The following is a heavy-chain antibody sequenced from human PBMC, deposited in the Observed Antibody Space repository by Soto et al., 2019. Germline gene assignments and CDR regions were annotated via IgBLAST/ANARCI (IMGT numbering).Heavy chain of an antibody. CDR1: AFTFSNYW. J-gene: IGHJ4*02. CDR2: IKEDGSEK. D-gene: IGHD2-8*01. V-gene: IGHV3-7*01. Sequence: GRSLRLSCAASAFTFSNYWLSCVRQAPGKGLQWVANIKEDGSEKYYVDSVKGRFTISRDNARNSLYLQMNSLRAEDTALYYCARERDLYSTWGQGT. CDR3: ARERDLYST.